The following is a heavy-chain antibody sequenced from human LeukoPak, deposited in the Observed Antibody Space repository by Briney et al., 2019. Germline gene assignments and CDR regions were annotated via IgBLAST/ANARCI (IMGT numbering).Heavy chain of an antibody. CDR3: ARHSPFTMVRGAIDY. J-gene: IGHJ4*02. D-gene: IGHD3-10*01. V-gene: IGHV4-59*08. CDR2: IYYSGST. CDR1: GGSISSYY. Sequence: SETLSLTCTVSGGSISSYYWSWIRQPPGKGLEWIGYIYYSGSTNYNPSLKSRVTISVDTSKNQFSLKLSSVTAADTAVYYCARHSPFTMVRGAIDYWGQGTLVTVSS.